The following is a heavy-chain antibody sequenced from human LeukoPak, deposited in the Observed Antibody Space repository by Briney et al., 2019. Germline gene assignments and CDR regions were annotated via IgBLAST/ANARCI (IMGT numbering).Heavy chain of an antibody. CDR1: GFTFSNYD. V-gene: IGHV3-30*18. D-gene: IGHD2-21*02. CDR3: AKDKDTPATAQPQRGYFES. J-gene: IGHJ4*02. Sequence: GGSLRLSCAASGFTFSNYDMLWVRQAPVKGLEWVAVASSIEGHRYYADSVRGRFTISRDNSKNTVDLQMNSLRVEDTAVYFCAKDKDTPATAQPQRGYFESWGQGTLVTVSA. CDR2: ASSIEGHR.